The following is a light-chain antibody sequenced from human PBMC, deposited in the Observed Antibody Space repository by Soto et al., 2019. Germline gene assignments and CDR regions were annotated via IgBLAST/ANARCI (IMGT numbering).Light chain of an antibody. J-gene: IGLJ1*01. CDR3: SSYTSSSTPLYV. V-gene: IGLV2-14*01. CDR2: EVS. CDR1: SSDVGGYNY. Sequence: QSALTQPASVSGSPGQSITISCTGTSSDVGGYNYVSWYQQHPGKAPKLMIYEVSNRPSGVSNRFSGSTSGNTASLTISGLQAEDEAAYYCSSYTSSSTPLYVFGTGTKLTVL.